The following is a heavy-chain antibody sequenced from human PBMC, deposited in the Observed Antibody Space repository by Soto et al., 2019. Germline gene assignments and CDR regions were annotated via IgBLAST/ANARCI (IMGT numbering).Heavy chain of an antibody. CDR1: GYTLTELS. J-gene: IGHJ3*01. Sequence: GASVKVSCKVSGYTLTELSMHWVRQAPGKGLEWMGGFDPEDGETIYAQKFQGRVTMTEDTSTDTAYMELSSLRSEDTAVYYCATFKGGTYYDNPRPNDAFDFWGQGTMVTVSS. CDR3: ATFKGGTYYDNPRPNDAFDF. D-gene: IGHD3-3*01. CDR2: FDPEDGET. V-gene: IGHV1-24*01.